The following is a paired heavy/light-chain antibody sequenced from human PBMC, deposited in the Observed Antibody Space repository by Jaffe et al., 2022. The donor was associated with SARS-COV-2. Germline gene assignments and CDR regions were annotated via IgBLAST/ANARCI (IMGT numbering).Light chain of an antibody. J-gene: IGLJ2*01. CDR1: SSNIGSNV. Sequence: QSVLTQPPSASGTPGQRVTISCSGSSSNIGSNVVNWYQQLPGTAPKLLIYSHNQRPSGVPARFSGSKSGTSASLAISGLQSEDEADYYCAAWDDSLNGVVFGGGTKLTVL. V-gene: IGLV1-44*01. CDR3: AAWDDSLNGVV. CDR2: SHN.
Heavy chain of an antibody. CDR2: INPNTGNP. J-gene: IGHJ4*02. CDR1: GYTFTTYT. V-gene: IGHV7-4-1*02. Sequence: QVQLVQSGSELKKPGASVKVSCKASGYTFTTYTMNWVRQAPGQGLEWMGWINPNTGNPTYAQGFTGRFVFSLDTSVSTAYLQISSLKAEDTAVYYCARPQTIRGFSGYEGVGYWGQGTLVTVSS. D-gene: IGHD5-12*01. CDR3: ARPQTIRGFSGYEGVGY.